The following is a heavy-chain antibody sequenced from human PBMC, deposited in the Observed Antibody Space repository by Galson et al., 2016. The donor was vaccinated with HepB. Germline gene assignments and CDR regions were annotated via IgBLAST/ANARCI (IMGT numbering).Heavy chain of an antibody. J-gene: IGHJ6*02. V-gene: IGHV4-61*01. D-gene: IGHD3-10*01. CDR3: ARYGGGSVYYYGMDV. CDR2: IYYSGST. CDR1: GGSVSSGSYY. Sequence: SETLSLTCTVSGGSVSSGSYYWSWIRQPPGKGREWIGYIYYSGSTNYNPSLKSRVTISVDTSNNHFSLNLSSVTAADTAVYYCARYGGGSVYYYGMDVWGQGTTVTVSS.